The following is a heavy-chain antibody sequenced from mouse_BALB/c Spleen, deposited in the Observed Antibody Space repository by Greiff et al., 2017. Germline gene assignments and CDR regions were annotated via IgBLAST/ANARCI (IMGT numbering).Heavy chain of an antibody. CDR1: GISITTGNYR. Sequence: DVKLQESGPGLVKPSQTVSLTCTVTGISITTGNYRWSWIRQFPGNKLEWIGYIYYSGTITYNPSLTSRTTITRDTSKNQFFLEMNSLTAEDTATYYCERYRYDLYWYFDVWGAGTTVTVSS. V-gene: IGHV3-5*02. D-gene: IGHD2-14*01. J-gene: IGHJ1*01. CDR2: IYYSGTI. CDR3: ERYRYDLYWYFDV.